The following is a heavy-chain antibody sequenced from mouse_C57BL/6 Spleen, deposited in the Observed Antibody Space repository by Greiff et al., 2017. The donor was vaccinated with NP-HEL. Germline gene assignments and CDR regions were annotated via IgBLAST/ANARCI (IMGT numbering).Heavy chain of an antibody. D-gene: IGHD2-3*01. Sequence: QVQLQQPGAELVMPGASVKLSCKASGYTFTSYWMHWVKQRPGQGLEWIGEIDPSDSYTNYNQKFKGKSTLTVDKSSSTAYMQLSSLTSEDSAVYYCARRMRLLRPYYYAMDYWGQGTSVTVSS. V-gene: IGHV1-69*01. CDR2: IDPSDSYT. CDR3: ARRMRLLRPYYYAMDY. J-gene: IGHJ4*01. CDR1: GYTFTSYW.